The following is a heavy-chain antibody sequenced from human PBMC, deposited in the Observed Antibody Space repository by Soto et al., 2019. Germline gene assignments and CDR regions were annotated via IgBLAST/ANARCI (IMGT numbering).Heavy chain of an antibody. J-gene: IGHJ3*02. CDR2: ISGSGGST. Sequence: GESLKISCAASGFTFSSYAMSWVRQAPGKGLEWVSAISGSGGSTYYADSVKGRFTISRDNSKNTLYLQMNSLRAEDTAVYYCAKDLQPAAIFDIWGQGTMVTVSS. D-gene: IGHD2-2*01. CDR1: GFTFSSYA. V-gene: IGHV3-23*01. CDR3: AKDLQPAAIFDI.